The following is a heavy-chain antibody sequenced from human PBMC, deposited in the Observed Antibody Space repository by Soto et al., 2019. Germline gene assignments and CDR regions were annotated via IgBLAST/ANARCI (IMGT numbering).Heavy chain of an antibody. V-gene: IGHV3-30*18. J-gene: IGHJ4*02. Sequence: QVQLVESGGGVVQPGRSLRLSCAASGFTFSSYGMHWVRQAPGKGLEWVAVISYDGSNKYYADSVKGRFTISRDNSKNTLYLQMDSLRAEDTAAYYWGNTVAAKDYWGQGTLVTVSS. CDR2: ISYDGSNK. CDR1: GFTFSSYG. CDR3: GNTVAAKDY. D-gene: IGHD6-19*01.